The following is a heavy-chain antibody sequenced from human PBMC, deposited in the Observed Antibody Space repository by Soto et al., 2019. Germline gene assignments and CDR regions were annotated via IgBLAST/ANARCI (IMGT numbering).Heavy chain of an antibody. D-gene: IGHD3-22*01. CDR2: ASGSGSGT. CDR3: ARASRGYYDSSGYFY. CDR1: GFTFSDFA. V-gene: IGHV3-23*01. Sequence: GGSLRLSCAASGFTFSDFAMAWVRQAPGKGLEWVSSASGSGSGTYYADSVKGRFTISRDNSKNTLYLQMNSLRAEDTAVYYCARASRGYYDSSGYFYWGQGTLVTVSS. J-gene: IGHJ4*02.